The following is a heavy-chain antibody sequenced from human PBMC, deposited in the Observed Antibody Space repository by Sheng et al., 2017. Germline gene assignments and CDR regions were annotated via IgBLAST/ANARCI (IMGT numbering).Heavy chain of an antibody. J-gene: IGHJ4*02. CDR3: ARMATYYYDSSGYYYFYYFDY. V-gene: IGHV4-34*01. CDR2: INHSGST. D-gene: IGHD3-22*01. Sequence: QVQLQQWGAGLLKPSETLSLTCAVYGGSFSGYYWSWIRQPPGKGLEWIGEINHSGSTNYNPSLKSRVTISVDTSKNQFSLKLSSVTAADTAVYYCARMATYYYDSSGYYYFYYFDYWGQGTPGHRLL. CDR1: GGSFSGYY.